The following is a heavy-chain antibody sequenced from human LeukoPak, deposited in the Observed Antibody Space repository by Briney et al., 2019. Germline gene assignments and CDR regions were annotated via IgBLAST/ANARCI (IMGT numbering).Heavy chain of an antibody. CDR3: ARHASVDGNWQRPLDY. CDR2: IYYSGST. D-gene: IGHD6-19*01. J-gene: IGHJ4*02. Sequence: SETLSLTCTVSGGSISSSNYYWGWIRQPPGKGLEWIGNIYYSGSTYYKPSLKTRVTISVDTSKNQFSLKLTSVTAADTAVYYCARHASVDGNWQRPLDYWGQGSLVTVSS. CDR1: GGSISSSNYY. V-gene: IGHV4-39*01.